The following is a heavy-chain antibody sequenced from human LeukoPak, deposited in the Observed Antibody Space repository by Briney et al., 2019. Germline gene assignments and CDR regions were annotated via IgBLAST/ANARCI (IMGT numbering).Heavy chain of an antibody. CDR2: ISSSGSTI. D-gene: IGHD2-15*01. Sequence: GGSLRLSCAASGFTFSSYEMNWVRQAPGKGLEWVSYISSSGSTICYADSVKGRFTISRDNAKNSLYLQMNSLRAEDTAVYYCARDSGGSQYHAFDYWGQGTLVTVSS. CDR1: GFTFSSYE. CDR3: ARDSGGSQYHAFDY. V-gene: IGHV3-48*03. J-gene: IGHJ4*02.